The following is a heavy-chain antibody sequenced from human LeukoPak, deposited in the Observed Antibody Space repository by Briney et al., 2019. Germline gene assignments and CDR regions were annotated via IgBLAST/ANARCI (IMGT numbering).Heavy chain of an antibody. CDR3: AKDSAGCGYCGGGGCSLCGSDY. CDR2: VSGSGGST. J-gene: IGHJ4*02. V-gene: IGHV3-23*01. CDR1: GFTFTSYA. D-gene: IGHD2-15*01. Sequence: GGSLRLSCAASGFTFTSYAMSWVRQAPGKGLEGVSAVSGSGGSTYYADSVRCRFTISRDYSKNTLYLQMNILRADDTAVYYCAKDSAGCGYCGGGGCSLCGSDYWGQGTLVTVSS.